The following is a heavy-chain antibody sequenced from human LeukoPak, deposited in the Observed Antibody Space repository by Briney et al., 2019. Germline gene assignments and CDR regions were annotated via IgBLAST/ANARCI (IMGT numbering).Heavy chain of an antibody. CDR2: IYYSGST. V-gene: IGHV4-39*01. D-gene: IGHD6-13*01. Sequence: SETLSLTCTVSGGSISSSSYYWGWIRQPPGKGLEWIGSIYYSGSTYYNPSLKSRVTISVDTSKNQFSLKLSSVTAADTAVYYCARHAIAAAGMLYGTPQYYYYGMDVWGQGTTVTVSS. J-gene: IGHJ6*02. CDR3: ARHAIAAAGMLYGTPQYYYYGMDV. CDR1: GGSISSSSYY.